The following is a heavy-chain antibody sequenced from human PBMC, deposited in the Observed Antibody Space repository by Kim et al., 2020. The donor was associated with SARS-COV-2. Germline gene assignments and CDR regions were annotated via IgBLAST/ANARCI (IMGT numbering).Heavy chain of an antibody. CDR1: GFTFSDYY. J-gene: IGHJ3*02. Sequence: GGSLRLSCAASGFTFSDYYMSWIRQAPGKGLEWVSYISSSGSTIYYADSVKGRFTISRDNAKNSLYLQMNSLRAEDTAVYYCARNGYNLALVAFDIWGQGTMVTVSS. D-gene: IGHD5-12*01. CDR3: ARNGYNLALVAFDI. V-gene: IGHV3-11*01. CDR2: ISSSGSTI.